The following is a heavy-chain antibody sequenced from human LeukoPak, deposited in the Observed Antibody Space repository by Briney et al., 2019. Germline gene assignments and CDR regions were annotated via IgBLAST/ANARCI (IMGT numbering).Heavy chain of an antibody. CDR1: GYTFTSYY. Sequence: GASVKVSCKASGYTFTSYYMHWVRQAPGQGLEWMGIINPSGGSTSYAQKFQGRLTITRDTSTSTVYMELSSLRSEDTVLYYCSGSYDGFDYWGQGTLVTVSS. D-gene: IGHD1-26*01. V-gene: IGHV1-46*01. J-gene: IGHJ4*02. CDR3: SGSYDGFDY. CDR2: INPSGGST.